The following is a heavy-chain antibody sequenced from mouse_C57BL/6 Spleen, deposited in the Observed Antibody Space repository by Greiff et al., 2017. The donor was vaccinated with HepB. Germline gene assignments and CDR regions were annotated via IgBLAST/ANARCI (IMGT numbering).Heavy chain of an antibody. D-gene: IGHD2-12*01. J-gene: IGHJ2*01. CDR3: ARREAYYSPFDY. V-gene: IGHV1-59*01. CDR2: IDPSDSYT. CDR1: GYTFTSYW. Sequence: QVQLKQPGAELGRPGTSVKLSCKASGYTFTSYWMHWVKQRPGQGLEWIGVIDPSDSYTNYNQKFKGKATLTVDTSSSTAYMQLSSLTSEDSAVYYCARREAYYSPFDYWGQGTTLTVSS.